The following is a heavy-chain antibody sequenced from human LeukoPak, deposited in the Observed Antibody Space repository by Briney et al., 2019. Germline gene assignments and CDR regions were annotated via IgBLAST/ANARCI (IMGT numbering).Heavy chain of an antibody. CDR3: TRRNYGSGRRDY. J-gene: IGHJ4*02. D-gene: IGHD3-10*01. V-gene: IGHV4-39*01. CDR1: GGSISGSAYN. Sequence: SETLSLTCTVSGGSISGSAYNWGWIRQPPGKGLEWIGSIYYSASTHYSPSLKSRVTISDDTSKNQFSLTLTSVTAADTAVYYCTRRNYGSGRRDYWGQGIQVTVSS. CDR2: IYYSAST.